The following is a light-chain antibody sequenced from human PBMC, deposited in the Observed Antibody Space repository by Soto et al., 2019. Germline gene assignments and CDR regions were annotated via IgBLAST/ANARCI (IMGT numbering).Light chain of an antibody. CDR1: SSDVGGYNY. Sequence: QSVLTQPASVSGSPGQSITISCTGTSSDVGGYNYVSWYQQHPGKAPKLMIYDVSNRPSGVSNRFSGSKSGNTASLTISGLQAEDEADYYCRSYTSSSTLYVCGTGTKVTVL. CDR3: RSYTSSSTLYV. J-gene: IGLJ1*01. CDR2: DVS. V-gene: IGLV2-14*01.